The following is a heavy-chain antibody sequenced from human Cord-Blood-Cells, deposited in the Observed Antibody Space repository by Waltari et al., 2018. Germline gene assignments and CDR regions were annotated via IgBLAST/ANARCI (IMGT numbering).Heavy chain of an antibody. CDR3: AKDQDYGYFDY. D-gene: IGHD3-10*01. J-gene: IGHJ4*02. CDR2: ISYDGSNK. Sequence: QVSLVESGGVVVKPGRSLRLSCSASGFTFSSYGMHSDRQAPGKGLEWVAVISYDGSNKYYADSVKGRFTISRDNSKNTLYLQMNSLRAEETAVYYCAKDQDYGYFDYWGQGTLVTVSS. V-gene: IGHV3-30*18. CDR1: GFTFSSYG.